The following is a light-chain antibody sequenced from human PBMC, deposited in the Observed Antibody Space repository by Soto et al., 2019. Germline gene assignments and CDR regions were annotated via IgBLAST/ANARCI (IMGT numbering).Light chain of an antibody. CDR3: QQYGSSPT. J-gene: IGKJ1*01. Sequence: EIVLTQSPGTLSLSPGERATLSCRSSQSVSSSYLAWYQQKPGQAPRLLIYDVSSRATGIPDRFSGSGSGTDFTLTISTRQPEDFAVYYCQQYGSSPTFGQGTKVEIK. V-gene: IGKV3-20*01. CDR1: QSVSSSY. CDR2: DVS.